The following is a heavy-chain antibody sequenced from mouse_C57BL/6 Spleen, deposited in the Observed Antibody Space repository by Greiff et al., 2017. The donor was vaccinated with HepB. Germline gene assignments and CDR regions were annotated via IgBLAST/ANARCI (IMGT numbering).Heavy chain of an antibody. V-gene: IGHV5-16*01. J-gene: IGHJ2*01. CDR2: INYDGSST. Sequence: EVQVVESEGGLVQPGSSMKLSCTASGFTFSDYYMAWVRQVPEKGLEWVANINYDGSSTYYLDSLKSRFIISRDNAKNILYLQMSSLKSEDTATYYCARVHYYYGSSGSYFDYWGQGTTLTVSS. CDR1: GFTFSDYY. CDR3: ARVHYYYGSSGSYFDY. D-gene: IGHD1-1*01.